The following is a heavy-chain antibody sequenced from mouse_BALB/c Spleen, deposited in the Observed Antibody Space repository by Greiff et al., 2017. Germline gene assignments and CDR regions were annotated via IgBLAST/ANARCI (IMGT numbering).Heavy chain of an antibody. CDR1: GFYFTGYY. Sequence: LVKTGASVKISCKASGFYFTGYYMHWVKQSHGKSLEWIGYISCYNGATSYNQKFQGKATFTVATSSSTAYMQFNSLTSEDSAVYYCARDGNFAMDYWGQGTSVTVSS. CDR3: ARDGNFAMDY. V-gene: IGHV1S34*01. D-gene: IGHD2-1*01. J-gene: IGHJ4*01. CDR2: ISCYNGAT.